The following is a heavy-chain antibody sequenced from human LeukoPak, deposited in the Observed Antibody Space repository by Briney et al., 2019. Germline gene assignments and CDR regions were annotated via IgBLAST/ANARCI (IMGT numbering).Heavy chain of an antibody. CDR1: GFTFSSYW. V-gene: IGHV3-74*01. D-gene: IGHD3-16*01. CDR3: YVHHYYYYMDV. CDR2: INSDGSST. J-gene: IGHJ6*03. Sequence: GSLRLSGAASGFTFSSYWMHWVRQAPGKGLVWVTRINSDGSSTRYADSVKGRFTISRDNTKNTLYLQMNSLRAEDTAVYYCYVHHYYYYMDVWGKGTTVTVSS.